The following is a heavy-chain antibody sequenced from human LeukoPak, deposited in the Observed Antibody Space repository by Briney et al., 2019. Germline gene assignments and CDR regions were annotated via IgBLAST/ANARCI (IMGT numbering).Heavy chain of an antibody. CDR2: ISSSSSTI. J-gene: IGHJ4*02. CDR1: GFTFSSYS. D-gene: IGHD3-9*01. V-gene: IGHV3-48*01. Sequence: GGSLRLSCAASGFTFSSYSMNWVRQAPGKGLEWVSYISSSSSTIYYADSVKGRFTISRDNAKNSLYLQMNSLRAEDTAVYYCARDHHRDILTGESLDYWGQGTLVTVSS. CDR3: ARDHHRDILTGESLDY.